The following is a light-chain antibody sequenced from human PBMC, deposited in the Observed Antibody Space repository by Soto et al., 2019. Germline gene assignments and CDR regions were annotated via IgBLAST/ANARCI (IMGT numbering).Light chain of an antibody. CDR2: AAS. CDR1: HAIKND. J-gene: IGKJ1*01. V-gene: IGKV1-17*01. Sequence: DIQMTQSPSSLSASVGDRVTITCRASHAIKNDLDWYQQKPGKGPKRLIYAASSLQSGVPSRFSGSGSGTEFTLTISSLQSEDFATYYCLQHNSYSWTFGQGTKVEIK. CDR3: LQHNSYSWT.